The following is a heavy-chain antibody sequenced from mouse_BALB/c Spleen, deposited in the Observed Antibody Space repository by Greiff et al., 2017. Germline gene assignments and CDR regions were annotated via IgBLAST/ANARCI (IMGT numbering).Heavy chain of an antibody. V-gene: IGHV1-14*01. Sequence: EVQLQQSGPELVKPGASVKMSCKASGYTFTSYVMHWVKQKPGQGLEWIGYINPYNDGTKYNEKFKGKATLTSDKSSSTAYMELSSLTSEDSAVYYCASPIYYDYDPWFAYWGQGTLVTVSA. CDR2: INPYNDGT. CDR1: GYTFTSYV. D-gene: IGHD2-4*01. CDR3: ASPIYYDYDPWFAY. J-gene: IGHJ3*01.